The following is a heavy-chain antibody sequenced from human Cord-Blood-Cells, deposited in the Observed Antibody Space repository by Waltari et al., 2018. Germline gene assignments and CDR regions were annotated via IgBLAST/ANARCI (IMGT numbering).Heavy chain of an antibody. CDR1: GYTFTSHD. Sequence: VPLVQSGAEVKKPGASVTVSCKASGYTFTSHDINWVGEATGQGLGWMGWMNPNRGNTGYAQKFQGRVAMNRNTTRSTAYMELSSLVSEDTAVYYCARGNGSYFGYWGQGTLVTVSS. D-gene: IGHD1-26*01. V-gene: IGHV1-8*01. CDR3: ARGNGSYFGY. CDR2: MNPNRGNT. J-gene: IGHJ4*02.